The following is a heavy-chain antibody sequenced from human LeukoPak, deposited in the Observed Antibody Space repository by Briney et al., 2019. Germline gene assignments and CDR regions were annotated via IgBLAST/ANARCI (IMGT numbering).Heavy chain of an antibody. V-gene: IGHV3-53*01. CDR3: ARGGRYYDSSGYYHDAFDI. D-gene: IGHD3-22*01. J-gene: IGHJ3*02. CDR2: IYSGGGT. Sequence: PGGSLRLSCAASGFAVSSNYMSWVRQAPGKGLEWVAVIYSGGGTYYANSVKGRFTISRDNSKNTLYLQMNSPRAEDTAVYYCARGGRYYDSSGYYHDAFDIWGQGTMVTVSS. CDR1: GFAVSSNY.